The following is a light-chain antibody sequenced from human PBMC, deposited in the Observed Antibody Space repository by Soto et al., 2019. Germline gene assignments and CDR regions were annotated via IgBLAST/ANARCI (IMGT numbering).Light chain of an antibody. CDR3: QQYGSSPLT. Sequence: EIVLTQSPGTLSLSPGERATLSCRASQSVYSNYLAWYQQKPGQSPRLLMYGASTRVTGIPDRFSGSASGTDFPLTISTLEPEDFAVYDCQQYGSSPLTFGAGTKVDIK. CDR2: GAS. J-gene: IGKJ3*01. CDR1: QSVYSNY. V-gene: IGKV3-20*01.